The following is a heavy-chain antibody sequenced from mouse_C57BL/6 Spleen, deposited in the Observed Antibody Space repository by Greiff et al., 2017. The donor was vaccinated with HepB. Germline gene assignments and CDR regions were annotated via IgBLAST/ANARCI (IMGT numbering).Heavy chain of an antibody. Sequence: EVMLVESGGDLVKPGASLKLSCAASGFTFSSYGMSWVRQTPDQRLEWVATISSGGSYTYYPDSIKGRFTLSRDNTKNTLYLHMSSLKSEDTAIYYCARQVVAQATGFAYWGQGTLVTVSA. CDR1: GFTFSSYG. CDR2: ISSGGSYT. D-gene: IGHD3-2*02. CDR3: ARQVVAQATGFAY. J-gene: IGHJ3*01. V-gene: IGHV5-6*01.